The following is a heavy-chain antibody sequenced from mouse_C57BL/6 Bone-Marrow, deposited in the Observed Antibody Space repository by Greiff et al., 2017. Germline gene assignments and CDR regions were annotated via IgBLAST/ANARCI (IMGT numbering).Heavy chain of an antibody. Sequence: QVQLQQSGPELVKPGASVKISCKASGYAFSSSWMNWVKQRPGKGLEWIGRISPGDGDTNYNGKFKGKATLTADKSSSTAYMQLSSLTSEDSAVYFCARPYCGNFAYWGQGTLVTVSA. CDR1: GYAFSSSW. D-gene: IGHD2-1*01. CDR3: ARPYCGNFAY. CDR2: ISPGDGDT. J-gene: IGHJ3*01. V-gene: IGHV1-82*01.